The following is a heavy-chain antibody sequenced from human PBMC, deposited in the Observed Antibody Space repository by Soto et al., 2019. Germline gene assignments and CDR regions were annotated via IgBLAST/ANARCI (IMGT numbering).Heavy chain of an antibody. Sequence: QVQLVESGGGVVQPGRSLRLSCAASGFTFSSYGMHWVRQAPGKGLEWVAVIWYDGSNKYYADSVKGRFTISRDNSKNTLYLQRNSLRAEDTAVYYCARDYDFWSGTTYYYYGMDVWGQGTTVTVSS. J-gene: IGHJ6*02. CDR2: IWYDGSNK. V-gene: IGHV3-33*01. CDR1: GFTFSSYG. D-gene: IGHD3-3*01. CDR3: ARDYDFWSGTTYYYYGMDV.